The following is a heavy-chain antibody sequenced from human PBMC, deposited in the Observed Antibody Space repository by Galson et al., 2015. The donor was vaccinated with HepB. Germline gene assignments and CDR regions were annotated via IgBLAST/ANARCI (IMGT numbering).Heavy chain of an antibody. J-gene: IGHJ4*02. V-gene: IGHV3-53*04. Sequence: SLRLSCAASGFTVSSNYMSWVRQAPGKGLEWVSLIYSGGSIFYADSVKGRFTISRRNSKNTLYLQMNTLTTEDTAVYYCARGANRGASELDYWGQGTLVTVSS. CDR3: ARGANRGASELDY. CDR2: IYSGGSI. D-gene: IGHD1-14*01. CDR1: GFTVSSNY.